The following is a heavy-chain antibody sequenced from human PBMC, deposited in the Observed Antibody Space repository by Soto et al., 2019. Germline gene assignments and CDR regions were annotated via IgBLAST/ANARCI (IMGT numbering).Heavy chain of an antibody. Sequence: LQPQPHTWTVSCGTIGSSSYCWGWNRQHPGKGLEWIGSIYYSGSTYYNPSLKSRVTISVDTSKNQFSLKLSSVTAADTAVYYCARSHIVPRLFMYPYDYWGQGTLVTVSS. CDR3: ARSHIVPRLFMYPYDY. CDR2: IYYSGST. D-gene: IGHD5-12*01. J-gene: IGHJ4*02. CDR1: CGTIGSSSYC. V-gene: IGHV4-39*01.